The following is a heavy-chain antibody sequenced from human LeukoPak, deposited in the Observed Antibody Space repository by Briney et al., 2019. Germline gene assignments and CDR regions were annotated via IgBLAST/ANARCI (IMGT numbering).Heavy chain of an antibody. Sequence: GGSLRLSRSASGLIFGSYGMHWVRHAPGKGLEWVAVISYDGSKNYYADSVRGRFAISRDNSKNTLYLQMNSVSAEDTAVYYCAKVELAYCGGDCFSLVDDWGQGTLVTVSS. D-gene: IGHD2-21*02. J-gene: IGHJ4*02. CDR3: AKVELAYCGGDCFSLVDD. CDR1: GLIFGSYG. CDR2: ISYDGSKN. V-gene: IGHV3-30*18.